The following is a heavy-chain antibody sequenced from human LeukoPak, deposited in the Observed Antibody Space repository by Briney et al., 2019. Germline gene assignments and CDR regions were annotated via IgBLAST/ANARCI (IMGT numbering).Heavy chain of an antibody. D-gene: IGHD6-13*01. Sequence: GGSLRLSCAASGFTFSSYGMHWVRQAPGKGLEWVSAISGSGGSTYYADSVKGRFTISRDNSKNTLYLQMNSLRAEDTAVYYCAKDGIAAAGADYWGQGTLVPVSS. CDR2: ISGSGGST. V-gene: IGHV3-23*01. CDR3: AKDGIAAAGADY. J-gene: IGHJ4*02. CDR1: GFTFSSYG.